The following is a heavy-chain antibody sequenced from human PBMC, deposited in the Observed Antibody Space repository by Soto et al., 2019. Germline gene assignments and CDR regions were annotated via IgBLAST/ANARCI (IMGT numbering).Heavy chain of an antibody. J-gene: IGHJ3*02. CDR3: ARRLGAEYCSGGSCYLDAFDI. Sequence: SETLSLTCTVSGGSISSYYWSWIRQPPGKGLEWIGYIYYSGSTNYNPSLKSRATISVDTSKNQFSLKLSSVTAADTAVYYCARRLGAEYCSGGSCYLDAFDIWGQGTMVTVSS. V-gene: IGHV4-59*08. D-gene: IGHD2-15*01. CDR1: GGSISSYY. CDR2: IYYSGST.